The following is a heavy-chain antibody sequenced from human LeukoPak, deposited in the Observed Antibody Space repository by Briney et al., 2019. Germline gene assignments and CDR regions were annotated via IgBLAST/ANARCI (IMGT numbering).Heavy chain of an antibody. J-gene: IGHJ5*02. CDR3: AREARGQLLYWFDP. V-gene: IGHV4-30-4*08. CDR2: IYYSGST. Sequence: PSQTLSLTCTVSGGSISSGDYYWSWIRQPPGKGLEWIGYIYYSGSTYYNPSLKSQVTISVDTSKNQFSLKLSSVTAADTAVYYCAREARGQLLYWFDPWGQGTLVTVSS. D-gene: IGHD2-2*01. CDR1: GGSISSGDYY.